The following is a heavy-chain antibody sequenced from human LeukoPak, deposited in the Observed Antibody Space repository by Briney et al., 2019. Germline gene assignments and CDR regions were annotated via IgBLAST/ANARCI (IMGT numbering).Heavy chain of an antibody. CDR1: GGSVSSGSYY. CDR2: IYYSGST. CDR3: ARDLDSRYYYGMDV. D-gene: IGHD3-22*01. Sequence: SETLSLTCTVSGGSVSSGSYYWSWIRQPPGKGLEWIGYIYYSGSTNYNPSLKSRVTISVDTSKNQFSLKLSSVTAADTAVYYCARDLDSRYYYGMDVWGQGTTVTVSS. V-gene: IGHV4-61*01. J-gene: IGHJ6*02.